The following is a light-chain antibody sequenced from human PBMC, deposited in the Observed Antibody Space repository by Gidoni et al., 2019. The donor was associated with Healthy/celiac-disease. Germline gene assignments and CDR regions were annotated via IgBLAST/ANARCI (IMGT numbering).Light chain of an antibody. J-gene: IGLJ2*01. CDR3: CSYAGSSYVV. CDR2: EGS. V-gene: IGLV2-23*01. CDR1: SSDVGSYNL. Sequence: QSALTQPDSESGSPGQSITISCTGTSSDVGSYNLVSWYQQHPGKAPKLMIYEGSKRPSGVSNRFSGSKSGNTASLTISGLQAEDEADYYCCSYAGSSYVVFGGGTKLTVL.